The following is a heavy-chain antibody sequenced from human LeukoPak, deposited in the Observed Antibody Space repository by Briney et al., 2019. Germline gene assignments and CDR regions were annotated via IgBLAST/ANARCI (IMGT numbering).Heavy chain of an antibody. CDR3: ARWKGYDVLTGYYMFFDY. D-gene: IGHD3-9*01. CDR2: ISYSGGT. Sequence: SETLSLTCSVSGGSISGSSYYWGWIRQPPVKGLEWIGSISYSGGTYYNPSLKSRVTISVDTSRNQFSLKLSSVTAADTAVYYCARWKGYDVLTGYYMFFDYWGQGTLVTVSS. CDR1: GGSISGSSYY. V-gene: IGHV4-39*01. J-gene: IGHJ4*02.